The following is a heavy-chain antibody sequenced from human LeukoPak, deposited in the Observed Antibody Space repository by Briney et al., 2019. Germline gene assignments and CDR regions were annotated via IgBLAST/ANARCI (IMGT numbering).Heavy chain of an antibody. D-gene: IGHD3-22*01. J-gene: IGHJ4*02. CDR3: AREAGQLDSSGYLSRLFDY. V-gene: IGHV6-1*01. Sequence: SQTLSLTCAISGDSVSSNSAAWNWIRQSPSRGLEWLGRTYYRSKWYNDYAVSVKSRITINPDTSKNQFSLQLNSVTPEDTAVYYCAREAGQLDSSGYLSRLFDYWGQGTLVTVSS. CDR1: GDSVSSNSAA. CDR2: TYYRSKWYN.